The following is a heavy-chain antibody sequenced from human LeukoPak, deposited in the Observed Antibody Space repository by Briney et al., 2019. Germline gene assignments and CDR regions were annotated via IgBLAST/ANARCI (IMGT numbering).Heavy chain of an antibody. CDR1: GYTFTSYG. V-gene: IGHV1-18*01. CDR3: ARDVQYYDFWSGYYMVDY. Sequence: ASVKVSCKASGYTFTSYGISWVRQAPGQGLEWMGWISAYIGNTNYAQKLQGRVTMTTDTSTSTAYMELRSLRSDDTAVYYCARDVQYYDFWSGYYMVDYWGQGTLVTVSS. D-gene: IGHD3-3*01. J-gene: IGHJ4*02. CDR2: ISAYIGNT.